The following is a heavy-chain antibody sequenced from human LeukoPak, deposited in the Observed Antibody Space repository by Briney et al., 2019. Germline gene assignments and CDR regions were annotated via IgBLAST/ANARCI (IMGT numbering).Heavy chain of an antibody. CDR3: ARGGYSGYDRPAEYFQH. D-gene: IGHD5-12*01. J-gene: IGHJ1*01. CDR1: GYTFTSYG. V-gene: IGHV1-18*01. CDR2: ISAYNGNT. Sequence: ASVKVSCKASGYTFTSYGISWVRQAPGQGLEWMGWISAYNGNTNYAQKLQGRVTMTTDTSTSTAYMELRSLRSDDTAVYYCARGGYSGYDRPAEYFQHWGQGTLVTVSS.